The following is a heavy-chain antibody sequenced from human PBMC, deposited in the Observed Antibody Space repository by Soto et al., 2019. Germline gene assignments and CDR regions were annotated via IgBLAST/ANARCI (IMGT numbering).Heavy chain of an antibody. CDR1: GYTLTNFG. CDR2: ISAYTDTP. V-gene: IGHV1-18*01. Sequence: ASVKVSCKASGYTLTNFGVTWVRRAPGQGLEWMGWISAYTDTPNYAQKFQGRVTMTIDTSTSTAYMDLRSLTSDDTAVYYCARVIQGVEAWFDPWGQGTLVTVSS. CDR3: ARVIQGVEAWFDP. D-gene: IGHD1-1*01. J-gene: IGHJ5*02.